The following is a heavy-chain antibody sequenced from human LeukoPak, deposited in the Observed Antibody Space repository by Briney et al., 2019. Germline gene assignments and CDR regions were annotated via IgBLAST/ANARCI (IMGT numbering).Heavy chain of an antibody. D-gene: IGHD6-6*01. CDR1: GFTFSSYA. V-gene: IGHV3-23*01. CDR2: ISGSGGST. Sequence: GGSLRLSCAASGFTFSSYAVSWVRQAPGKGLEWVSAISGSGGSTYYADSVKGRFTISRDNSKNTLYLQMNSLRAEDTAVYYCAKGVAARLVGNFDYWGQGTLVTVSS. CDR3: AKGVAARLVGNFDY. J-gene: IGHJ4*02.